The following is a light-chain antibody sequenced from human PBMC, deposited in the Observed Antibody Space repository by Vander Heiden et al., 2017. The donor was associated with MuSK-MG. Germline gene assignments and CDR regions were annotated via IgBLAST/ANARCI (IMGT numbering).Light chain of an antibody. J-gene: IGKJ1*01. CDR3: QQSYSTPPGSWT. CDR2: AAS. Sequence: HMTRSPSSLSASVGDRVTITCRASQTISSFLNWYQQKPGKAPNLLIYAASSLQSGVPSRFSGSGSGTDFTLTISSLQPEDFATYYCQQSYSTPPGSWTFGQGTKVEIK. CDR1: QTISSF. V-gene: IGKV1-39*01.